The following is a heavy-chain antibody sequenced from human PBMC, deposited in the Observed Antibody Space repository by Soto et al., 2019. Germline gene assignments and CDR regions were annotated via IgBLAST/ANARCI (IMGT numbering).Heavy chain of an antibody. CDR3: AHTVSRYLLYH. D-gene: IGHD1-1*01. CDR2: IYWDDDK. J-gene: IGHJ5*02. Sequence: QITLKESGPTLVKPTQTLTLTCTFSGFSLSTNGVGVGWIRQPPGKALEWLALIYWDDDKRYSPSPKSRLTITKDTSKRQVVLTITNMDPVETATYYCAHTVSRYLLYHWGQGTLVTVSS. CDR1: GFSLSTNGVG. V-gene: IGHV2-5*02.